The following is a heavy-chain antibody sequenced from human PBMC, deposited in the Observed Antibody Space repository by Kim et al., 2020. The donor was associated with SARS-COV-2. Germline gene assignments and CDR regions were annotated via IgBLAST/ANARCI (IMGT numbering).Heavy chain of an antibody. D-gene: IGHD1-26*01. CDR1: GGSISSNHYY. CDR2: ISYSGTT. CDR3: ARGGLGAREAIDY. J-gene: IGHJ4*02. V-gene: IGHV4-39*07. Sequence: SETLSLTCTVSGGSISSNHYYWGWIRQPPGKGLKWIGSISYSGTTYYNPSLKSRVTISVGTSKKQFSLKMSSVSAADTAVYYCARGGLGAREAIDYWGQGALVTVSS.